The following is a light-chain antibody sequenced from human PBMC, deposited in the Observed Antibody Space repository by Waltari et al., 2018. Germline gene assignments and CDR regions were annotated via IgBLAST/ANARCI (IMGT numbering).Light chain of an antibody. CDR2: GAS. Sequence: EIVLTQSPGTLSLSPGERATLSCRASQSVSSSYLAWYQQKPGQAPRLLIDGASSRAPGIPDRFIGSGSGTDFTLTMSSLERDDFAVYFCQQYGNSPRTFG. CDR3: QQYGNSPRT. J-gene: IGKJ1*01. CDR1: QSVSSSY. V-gene: IGKV3-20*01.